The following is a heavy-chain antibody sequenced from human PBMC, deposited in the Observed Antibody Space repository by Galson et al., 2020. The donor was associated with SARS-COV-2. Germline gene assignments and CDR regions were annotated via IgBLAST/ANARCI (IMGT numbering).Heavy chain of an antibody. CDR2: ISYDGSNK. J-gene: IGHJ3*02. CDR3: AREWAVIPDAFDI. D-gene: IGHD2-21*01. CDR1: GFTFSSYA. Sequence: GESLKISCAASGFTFSSYAMHWVRQAPGKGLEWVAVISYDGSNKYYADSVKGRFTISRDNSKNTLYLQMNSLRAEDTAVYYCAREWAVIPDAFDIWGQGTMGTVSS. V-gene: IGHV3-30*01.